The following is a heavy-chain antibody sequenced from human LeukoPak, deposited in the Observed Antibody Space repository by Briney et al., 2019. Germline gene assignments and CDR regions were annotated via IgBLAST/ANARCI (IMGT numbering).Heavy chain of an antibody. CDR1: GYRLTSYW. V-gene: IGHV5-10-1*01. J-gene: IGHJ3*02. CDR2: IDPTTSYT. CDR3: ARADGYCADGNCYFEPCDI. D-gene: IGHD2-15*01. Sequence: PGESLKISCKASGYRLTSYWITWVRQMPGKGLEWTGRIDPTTSYTNYSPSFQGHVTMSVDKSIGTAYVQWGSLKASDTAIYYCARADGYCADGNCYFEPCDIWGQGTMVTVSS.